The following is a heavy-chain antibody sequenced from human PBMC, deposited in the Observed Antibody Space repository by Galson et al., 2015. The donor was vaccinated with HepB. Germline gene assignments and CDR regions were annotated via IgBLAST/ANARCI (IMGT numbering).Heavy chain of an antibody. CDR1: GFAFGDIA. CDR2: IRSKAYGGST. J-gene: IGHJ4*02. Sequence: SLRTSCAAYGFAFGDIALNWFRQAPGKGLEWVGFIRSKAYGGSTDYVVSVKGRFTISRDDSKSIAYLQMNSLKTEDTAVYYCARAQIGWDLLLAGNNYWGQGALVTVSS. CDR3: ARAQIGWDLLLAGNNY. V-gene: IGHV3-49*03. D-gene: IGHD1-26*01.